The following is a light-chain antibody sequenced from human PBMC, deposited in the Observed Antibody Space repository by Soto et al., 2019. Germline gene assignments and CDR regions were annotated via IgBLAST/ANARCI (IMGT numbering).Light chain of an antibody. V-gene: IGKV3-15*01. CDR3: QQYNDWWT. Sequence: EIVMTQSPATLSVSPGERATLSCRASQSVSSNLAWYQQKPGQAPRLLIYGASTRATGIPARFSGSGSGTEFTLTISSLQSEDFAVYYCQQYNDWWTVGQGTKVDNK. CDR2: GAS. J-gene: IGKJ1*01. CDR1: QSVSSN.